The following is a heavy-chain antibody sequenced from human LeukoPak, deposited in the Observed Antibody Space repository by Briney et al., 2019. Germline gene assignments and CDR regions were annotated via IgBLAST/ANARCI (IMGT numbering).Heavy chain of an antibody. V-gene: IGHV5-51*01. CDR1: GYSFTSYW. J-gene: IGHJ4*02. Sequence: GKSLKISCKGSGYSFTSYWIGCVRQTPGKGLEWMGIIYPGDSDTTYSPSFQGQVTISADKSIRTAYLQWSSLKASDTAMYYCARLYGGNSFDYWGQGTLVTVSS. D-gene: IGHD4-23*01. CDR2: IYPGDSDT. CDR3: ARLYGGNSFDY.